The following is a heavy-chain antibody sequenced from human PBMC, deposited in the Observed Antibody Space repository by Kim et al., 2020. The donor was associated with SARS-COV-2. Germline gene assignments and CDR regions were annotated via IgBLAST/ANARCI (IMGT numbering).Heavy chain of an antibody. CDR3: ATNLAAAGVV. D-gene: IGHD6-13*01. J-gene: IGHJ4*02. Sequence: GGSLRLSCAASGFTVSSNYMSWLRQAPGKGQEWLSVIYSGDKTYYVESVKGRLTIYRDNYKNTLYLQMSRLRVEDTAVYYCATNLAAAGVVWGQGTLVTV. CDR1: GFTVSSNY. CDR2: IYSGDKT. V-gene: IGHV3-66*01.